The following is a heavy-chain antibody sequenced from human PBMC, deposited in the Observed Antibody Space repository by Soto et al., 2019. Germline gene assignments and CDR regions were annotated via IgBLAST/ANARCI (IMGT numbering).Heavy chain of an antibody. CDR1: GFPFSNVW. J-gene: IGHJ4*02. D-gene: IGHD6-19*01. V-gene: IGHV3-15*07. CDR2: IKSKLDGETI. Sequence: EGQLVESGGGLVKPGGSLRLSCAASGFPFSNVWMNWVRQAPGKGLEWVGRIKSKLDGETIDYAAPVKGRFTISRDDSKNMLYLQMNRLKTEDTGVYYCTPLALKYNSDWYEFSDWGQGTLVTVSS. CDR3: TPLALKYNSDWYEFSD.